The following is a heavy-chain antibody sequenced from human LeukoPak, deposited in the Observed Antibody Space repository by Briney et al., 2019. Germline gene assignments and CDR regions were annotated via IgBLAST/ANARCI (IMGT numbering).Heavy chain of an antibody. CDR2: IYTSGST. J-gene: IGHJ4*02. D-gene: IGHD2-2*01. Sequence: SETLSLTCTVSGDFISSGSNYWSWIRQPAGKGLEWIGRIYTSGSTNYNPSLRSRVTISVDTSKNQFSLKMSSVTAADTAVYYCAREGYCSSTSCYSVDYWGQGTLVTVSS. CDR1: GDFISSGSNY. V-gene: IGHV4-61*02. CDR3: AREGYCSSTSCYSVDY.